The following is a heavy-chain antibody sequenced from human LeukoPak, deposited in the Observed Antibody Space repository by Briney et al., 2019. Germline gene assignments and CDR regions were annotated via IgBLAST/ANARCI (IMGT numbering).Heavy chain of an antibody. Sequence: GGSLRLSCAASGFTFSSYAMHWVRQAPGKGLEWVTVISYDGSNKYYADSVKGRFTISRDNSKNTLYLQMNSLRAEDTAVYYCARATSGWQTTYFQHWGQGTLVTVSS. CDR2: ISYDGSNK. D-gene: IGHD6-19*01. J-gene: IGHJ1*01. CDR3: ARATSGWQTTYFQH. V-gene: IGHV3-30-3*01. CDR1: GFTFSSYA.